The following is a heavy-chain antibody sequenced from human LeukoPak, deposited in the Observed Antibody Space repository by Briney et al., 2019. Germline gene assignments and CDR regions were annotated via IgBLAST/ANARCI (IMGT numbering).Heavy chain of an antibody. CDR2: IRYDGSNK. CDR1: GFTFSSYG. CDR3: AAAAATGSRYYYYYMDV. Sequence: GGSLRLSCAASGFTFSSYGMHWVRQAPGKGLEWVAFIRYDGSNKYYADSVKGRFTISRDNSKNTLYLQMNSLRAEDTAVYYCAAAAATGSRYYYYYMDVWGKGTTVTVSS. V-gene: IGHV3-30*02. D-gene: IGHD6-13*01. J-gene: IGHJ6*03.